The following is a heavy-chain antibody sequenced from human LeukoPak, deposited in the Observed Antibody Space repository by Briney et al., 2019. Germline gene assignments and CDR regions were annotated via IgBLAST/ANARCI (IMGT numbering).Heavy chain of an antibody. Sequence: SETLSLTCAVYGGSFSGYYWSWIRQPPGKGLEWIGEINHSGSTNYNPSLKSRVTISVDTSKNQFSLKLSSVTAADTAVYYCARRGGDYYYYGMDVWGQGTTVTVSS. CDR1: GGSFSGYY. CDR3: ARRGGDYYYYGMDV. CDR2: INHSGST. D-gene: IGHD2-15*01. V-gene: IGHV4-34*01. J-gene: IGHJ6*02.